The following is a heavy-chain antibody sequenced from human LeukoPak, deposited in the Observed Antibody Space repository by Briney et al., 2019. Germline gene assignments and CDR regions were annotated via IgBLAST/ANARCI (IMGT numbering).Heavy chain of an antibody. J-gene: IGHJ4*02. CDR2: IYSGGST. CDR3: ARDRGYYDSSGYPPFDY. Sequence: GGSLRLSCAASGFTFSSYWMHWVRQAPGKGLEWVSVIYSGGSTYYADSVKGRFTISRDNSKNTLYLQMNSLRAEDTAVYYCARDRGYYDSSGYPPFDYWGQGTLVTVSS. CDR1: GFTFSSYW. D-gene: IGHD3-22*01. V-gene: IGHV3-53*01.